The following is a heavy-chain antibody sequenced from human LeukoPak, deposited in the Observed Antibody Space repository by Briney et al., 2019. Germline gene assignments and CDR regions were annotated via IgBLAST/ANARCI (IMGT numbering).Heavy chain of an antibody. D-gene: IGHD3-10*01. CDR2: IYYSGST. CDR1: GGSISSGGYY. J-gene: IGHJ1*01. V-gene: IGHV4-61*08. CDR3: ARGGMVRGVPVWFQH. Sequence: SETLSLTRTVSGGSISSGGYYWSWIRQHPGKGLEWIGYIYYSGSTYYNPSLKSRVTISVDTSKNQFSLKLSSVTAADTAVYYCARGGMVRGVPVWFQHWGQGTLVTVSS.